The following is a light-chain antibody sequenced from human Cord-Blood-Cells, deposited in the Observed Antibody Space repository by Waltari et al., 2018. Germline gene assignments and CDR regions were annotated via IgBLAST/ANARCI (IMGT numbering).Light chain of an antibody. CDR2: NDS. V-gene: IGLV3-25*02. CDR1: ALPKQY. J-gene: IGLJ2*01. CDR3: QSADSSGTYVV. Sequence: SYELTQPPSVSVSPGQTARITCSGDALPKQYAYWYQQKPGQAPVLVIYNDSERPSGIPERFSGSSAGTTVTLTISGVQAEEEADYYCQSADSSGTYVVFGGGTKLTVL.